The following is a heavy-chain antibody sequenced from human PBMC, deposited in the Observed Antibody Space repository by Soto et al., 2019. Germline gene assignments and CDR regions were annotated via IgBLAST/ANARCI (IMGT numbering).Heavy chain of an antibody. D-gene: IGHD5-18*01. CDR3: VRGRWLQLPLD. V-gene: IGHV4-59*08. CDR1: GGSISGSY. Sequence: QVQLQESGPGLVKPSETLSLTCTVSGGSISGSYWSWIRQPPGKGLEWIGYIYDSGTTNYNPSLKSRVTISVDTSKNQFSLKLTSVTAADTAVYYCVRGRWLQLPLDWGQGTLVTVSS. J-gene: IGHJ1*01. CDR2: IYDSGTT.